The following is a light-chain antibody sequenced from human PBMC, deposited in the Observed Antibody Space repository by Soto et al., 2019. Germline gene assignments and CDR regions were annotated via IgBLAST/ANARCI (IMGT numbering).Light chain of an antibody. J-gene: IGLJ2*01. CDR2: EVS. V-gene: IGLV2-14*01. CDR3: SSYTSSSTLV. Sequence: QSALTQPASVSGSPGQSITISCTGSSSDVGGYNYVSWYQQHPGKAPKLMIYEVSNRPSGISNRFSGSKSGNTASLTLSGLQAEDVADYYCSSYTSSSTLVFGGGTKLTVL. CDR1: SSDVGGYNY.